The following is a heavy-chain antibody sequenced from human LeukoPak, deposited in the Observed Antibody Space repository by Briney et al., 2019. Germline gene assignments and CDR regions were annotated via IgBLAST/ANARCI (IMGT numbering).Heavy chain of an antibody. J-gene: IGHJ6*03. D-gene: IGHD3-22*01. CDR1: GGSISSSSYY. V-gene: IGHV4-39*01. CDR3: ARRTYYYDSSGYYRPNYYYYMDV. Sequence: SETLSLTCTVSGGSISSSSYYWGWIRQPPGKGLEWIGSIYYSGSTYYNPSLKSRVTISVDTSKNRFSLKLSSVTAADTAVYYCARRTYYYDSSGYYRPNYYYYMDVWGKGTTVTISS. CDR2: IYYSGST.